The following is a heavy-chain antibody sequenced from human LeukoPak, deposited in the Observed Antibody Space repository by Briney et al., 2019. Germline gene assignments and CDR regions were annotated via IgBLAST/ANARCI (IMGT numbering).Heavy chain of an antibody. CDR1: GFTFSSYW. V-gene: IGHV3-7*01. CDR3: ARCAAVKGTFFYFDY. Sequence: GGSLRLSCAASGFTFSSYWMSWVRQAPGKGLEWVANIKQDGSEKYYVDSVKGRFTISRDNAKNSLYLQMNSLRAEDTAVYYCARCAAVKGTFFYFDYWGQGTLVTVSS. D-gene: IGHD6-13*01. J-gene: IGHJ4*02. CDR2: IKQDGSEK.